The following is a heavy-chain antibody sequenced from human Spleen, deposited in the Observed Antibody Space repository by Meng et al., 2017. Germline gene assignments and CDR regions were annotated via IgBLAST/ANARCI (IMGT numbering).Heavy chain of an antibody. D-gene: IGHD3-3*01. Sequence: GESLKISCAASGFTFSSYEMNWVRQAPGKGLEWVSYISSSGSTIYYADSVKGRFTISRDNAKNSLYLQMNSLRAEDTAVYYCARGQTTYYDFWSGYLNYFDYWGQGTLVTVSS. CDR3: ARGQTTYYDFWSGYLNYFDY. J-gene: IGHJ4*02. CDR1: GFTFSSYE. CDR2: ISSSGSTI. V-gene: IGHV3-48*03.